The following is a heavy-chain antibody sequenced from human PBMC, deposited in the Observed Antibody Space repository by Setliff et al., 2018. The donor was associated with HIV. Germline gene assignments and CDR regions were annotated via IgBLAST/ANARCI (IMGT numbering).Heavy chain of an antibody. V-gene: IGHV3-21*01. CDR2: ISIGSGAAI. D-gene: IGHD3-22*01. CDR3: AGVRDYYDSGAQAFDI. J-gene: IGHJ3*02. CDR1: GFTFRNYN. Sequence: PGGSLRLSCAASGFTFRNYNFNWVRQAPGRGLEWVSSISIGSGAAIYYAESVQGRFTVSRDTAKNSLYLQMNSLRAEDTAVYYCAGVRDYYDSGAQAFDIWGQGTMVTVSS.